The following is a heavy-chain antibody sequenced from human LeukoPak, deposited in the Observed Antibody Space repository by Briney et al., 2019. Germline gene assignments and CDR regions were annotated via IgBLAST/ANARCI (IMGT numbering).Heavy chain of an antibody. CDR1: GGSISSYY. CDR2: IYTTGST. D-gene: IGHD6-19*01. V-gene: IGHV4-4*07. Sequence: PSETLSPTCTVSGGSISSYYWDWIRQPAGKGLECIGRIYTTGSTNYSPSLKSRVTMSVDTSKNQFSLRLSSVTAADTAVYYCVRGPYSSAWYSIDYWGQGTLVTVSS. CDR3: VRGPYSSAWYSIDY. J-gene: IGHJ4*02.